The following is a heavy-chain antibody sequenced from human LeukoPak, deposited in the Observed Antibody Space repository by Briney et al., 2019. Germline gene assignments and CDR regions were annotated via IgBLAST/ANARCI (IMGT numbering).Heavy chain of an antibody. V-gene: IGHV3-53*01. CDR2: MYSGGST. D-gene: IGHD6-19*01. CDR1: GFTVNNNY. J-gene: IGHJ4*02. Sequence: PGGSLRLSGAASGFTVNNNYVSWVRQAPGKGLEWLSVMYSGGSTYYADSVKGRFTISRDNSKNALFLQMNSLRVEDTAVYYCARDHVSSGWYVGFDYWGQGTLVTVSS. CDR3: ARDHVSSGWYVGFDY.